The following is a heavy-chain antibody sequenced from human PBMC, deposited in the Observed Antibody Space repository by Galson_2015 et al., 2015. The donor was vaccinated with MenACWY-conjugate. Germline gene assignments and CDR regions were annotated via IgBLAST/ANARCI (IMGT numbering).Heavy chain of an antibody. Sequence: SVKVSCKAPGGTFSSYAISWVRQAPGQGLEWMGGIIPIFGTANYAQKFQGRVTITADESTSTAYMELSSLRSEDTAVYYCAGISIAAAYIDYWGQGTLVTVSS. J-gene: IGHJ4*02. CDR2: IIPIFGTA. CDR1: GGTFSSYA. CDR3: AGISIAAAYIDY. D-gene: IGHD6-13*01. V-gene: IGHV1-69*13.